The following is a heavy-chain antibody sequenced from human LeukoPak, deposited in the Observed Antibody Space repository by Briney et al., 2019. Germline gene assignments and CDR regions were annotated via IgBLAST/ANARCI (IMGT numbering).Heavy chain of an antibody. V-gene: IGHV1-24*01. CDR3: ATHCSGGSCYILDQLGAFDI. CDR2: FDPEDGET. Sequence: GASVKVSCKVSGYTLTELSMHWVRQAPGKGLEWMGGFDPEDGETIYAQKFQGRVTMTEDTSTDTAYMELSSLRSEDTAVYYCATHCSGGSCYILDQLGAFDIWGQGTMVTVSS. D-gene: IGHD2-15*01. CDR1: GYTLTELS. J-gene: IGHJ3*02.